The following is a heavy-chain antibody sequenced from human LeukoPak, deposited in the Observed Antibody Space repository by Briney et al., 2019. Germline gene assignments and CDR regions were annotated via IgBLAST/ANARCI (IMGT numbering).Heavy chain of an antibody. CDR3: AIHCSGTSCYWSRPAFDI. Sequence: GGSLRLSCAASGFTFSSYEMNWVRQAPGKGLEWVSYISSSGSTIYYADSVKGRFTISRDNAKNSLYLQMNSLRAEDTAVYYCAIHCSGTSCYWSRPAFDIWGQGTMVTVSS. D-gene: IGHD2-2*01. CDR2: ISSSGSTI. V-gene: IGHV3-48*03. CDR1: GFTFSSYE. J-gene: IGHJ3*02.